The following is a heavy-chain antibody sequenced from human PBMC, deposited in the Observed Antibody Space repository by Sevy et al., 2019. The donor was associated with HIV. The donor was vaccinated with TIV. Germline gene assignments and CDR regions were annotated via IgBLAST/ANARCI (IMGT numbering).Heavy chain of an antibody. CDR1: GGSISSYF. CDR3: ARDFKGGDGYRSNGMDV. CDR2: IYYSGNT. Sequence: SETLSLTCTVSGGSISSYFWSWIRQPPGKGLEWIGYIYYSGNTNFNPSLKSRVTISVDTSKNQFSLKLRSVTAADTAVYYCARDFKGGDGYRSNGMDVWGQGTTVTVSS. D-gene: IGHD5-18*01. V-gene: IGHV4-59*01. J-gene: IGHJ6*02.